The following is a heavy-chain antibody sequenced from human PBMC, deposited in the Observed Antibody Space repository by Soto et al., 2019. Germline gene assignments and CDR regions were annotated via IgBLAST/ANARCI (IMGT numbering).Heavy chain of an antibody. CDR3: TTGEVVGATSKAGIDY. CDR2: IKSKTDGGTT. J-gene: IGHJ4*02. V-gene: IGHV3-15*01. Sequence: GGSLRLSCAACGFTFSNAWISWVRQAPGKGLEWVGRIKSKTDGGTTDYAAPVKGRFTISRDDSKNTLYLQMNSLKTEDTAVYCCTTGEVVGATSKAGIDYWGERTLVTVCS. D-gene: IGHD1-26*01. CDR1: GFTFSNAW.